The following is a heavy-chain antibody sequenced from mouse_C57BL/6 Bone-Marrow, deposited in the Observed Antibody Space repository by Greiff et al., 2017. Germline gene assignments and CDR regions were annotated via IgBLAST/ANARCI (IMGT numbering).Heavy chain of an antibody. J-gene: IGHJ3*01. CDR1: GYTFTSYW. V-gene: IGHV1-69*01. Sequence: QVQLQQPGAELVMPGASVKLSCTASGYTFTSYWMHWVQQRPGQGLEWIGEIDPSDSYTNYNQKFKGKATLTVDTSSSTAYMQLISLTSEDSAVYYLARSEDVGDLAWFAYWGQGTLVTVSA. CDR2: IDPSDSYT. CDR3: ARSEDVGDLAWFAY.